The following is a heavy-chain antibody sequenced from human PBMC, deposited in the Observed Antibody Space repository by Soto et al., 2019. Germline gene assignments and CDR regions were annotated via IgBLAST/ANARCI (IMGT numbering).Heavy chain of an antibody. CDR2: IYNIGST. CDR1: AGSISGYY. CDR3: VTNVNLPLAGTGFDP. Sequence: SETLSLTCTVSAGSISGYYWRSLRQPPGKGLEWIGYIYNIGSTNYNPSLRSRVTMSIDKSQEQFSMKLRSVTATETAVYYCVTNVNLPLAGTGFDPWGWGTLVTV. D-gene: IGHD6-19*01. V-gene: IGHV4-59*08. J-gene: IGHJ5*02.